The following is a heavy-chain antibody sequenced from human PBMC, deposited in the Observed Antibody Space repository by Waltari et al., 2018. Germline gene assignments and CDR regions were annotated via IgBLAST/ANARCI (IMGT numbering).Heavy chain of an antibody. CDR1: GFSMTRSY. V-gene: IGHV4-38-2*02. CDR3: AGEKARYGFDV. Sequence: QLQESGPGLVKPSETLSLTCSVSGFSMTRSYWAWIRQPPGKGLEWIGSVFHTGSPSYNPSLKSRVTISVDSSKNQFTLRQTAVTAADTAVYYCAGEKARYGFDVWGQGTTVTVSS. CDR2: VFHTGSP. J-gene: IGHJ6*02.